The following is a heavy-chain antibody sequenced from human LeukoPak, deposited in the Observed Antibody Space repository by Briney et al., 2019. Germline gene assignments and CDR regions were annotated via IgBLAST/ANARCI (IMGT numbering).Heavy chain of an antibody. CDR2: IYSGGST. D-gene: IGHD5-12*01. CDR1: GFSFSSYA. V-gene: IGHV3-66*01. CDR3: ARVRRYSTLGDDAFDI. Sequence: GGSLRLSCAASGFSFSSYAMSWVRQAPGKGLEWVSVIYSGGSTYFADSVKGRFTISRDNSKNTLYLQMNSLRAEDTAVYYCARVRRYSTLGDDAFDIWGQGTMVTVSS. J-gene: IGHJ3*02.